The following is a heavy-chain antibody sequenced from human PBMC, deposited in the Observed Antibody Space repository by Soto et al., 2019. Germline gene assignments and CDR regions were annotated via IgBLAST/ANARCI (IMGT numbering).Heavy chain of an antibody. CDR3: ARGRSGDTATPLYYYYGMDV. CDR2: INHSGST. D-gene: IGHD5-18*01. CDR1: GGSFSGYY. Sequence: SETLSLTCAVYGGSFSGYYWSWIRQPPGKGLEWIGEINHSGSTNYNPSLKSRVTISVDTSKNQFSLKLSSVTAADTAVYYCARGRSGDTATPLYYYYGMDVWGQGTTVTSP. J-gene: IGHJ6*02. V-gene: IGHV4-34*01.